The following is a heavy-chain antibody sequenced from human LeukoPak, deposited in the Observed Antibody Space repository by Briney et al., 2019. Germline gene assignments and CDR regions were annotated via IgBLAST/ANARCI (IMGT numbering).Heavy chain of an antibody. CDR2: IYYSGST. CDR3: ARESGARRRGYSSGSNWFDP. V-gene: IGHV4-39*07. Sequence: PSETLSLTCTVSGGSISNSSYYWGWIRQPPGKGLEWIGSIYYSGSTYYNPSLKSRVTISVDTSKNQFSLKLSSVTAADTAVYYCARESGARRRGYSSGSNWFDPWGQGTLVTVSS. J-gene: IGHJ5*02. CDR1: GGSISNSSYY. D-gene: IGHD6-19*01.